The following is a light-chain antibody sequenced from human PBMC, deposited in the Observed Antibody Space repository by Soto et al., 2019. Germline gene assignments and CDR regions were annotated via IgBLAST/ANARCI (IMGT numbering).Light chain of an antibody. CDR1: SSNIGSGT. Sequence: QSVLTQPPSASGTPGQRVTFSCSGSSSNIGSGTVNWYQQLPGTAPKLLIYGNTNRPSGVPDRFSGSKSGTSASLAITGLQAEDEADYYCQSYDSSLSGWVFGGGTKLTVL. J-gene: IGLJ3*02. V-gene: IGLV1-40*01. CDR3: QSYDSSLSGWV. CDR2: GNT.